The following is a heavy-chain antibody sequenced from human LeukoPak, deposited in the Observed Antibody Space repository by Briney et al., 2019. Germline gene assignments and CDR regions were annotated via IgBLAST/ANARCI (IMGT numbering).Heavy chain of an antibody. CDR1: GGSISSGSYY. CDR2: IYTSGST. J-gene: IGHJ4*02. V-gene: IGHV4-61*02. CDR3: ARDNYYDSSGYTDY. D-gene: IGHD3-22*01. Sequence: SETLSLTCTVSGGSISSGSYYWSWIRQPAGKGLEWIGRIYTSGSTNYNPSLKSRVTISVDTSKNQFSLKLSSVTAADMAVYYCARDNYYDSSGYTDYWGQGTLVTVSS.